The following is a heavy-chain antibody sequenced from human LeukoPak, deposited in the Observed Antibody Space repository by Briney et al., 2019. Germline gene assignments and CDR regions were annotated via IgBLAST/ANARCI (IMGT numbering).Heavy chain of an antibody. V-gene: IGHV3-7*01. CDR1: GFTFSSYW. CDR2: INQDGSEK. J-gene: IGHJ6*03. Sequence: PGGSLRLSCAASGFTFSSYWMSWVRQPPGKGLEWVANINQDGSEKYYVDSVKGRFTISRDNTKNSLYLQMNSLRAEDAAVYYCARDGRGGYLDVWGKGTTVTVSS. D-gene: IGHD1-14*01. CDR3: ARDGRGGYLDV.